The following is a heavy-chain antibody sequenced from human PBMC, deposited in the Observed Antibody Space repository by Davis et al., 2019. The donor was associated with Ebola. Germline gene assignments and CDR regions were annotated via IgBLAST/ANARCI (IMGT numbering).Heavy chain of an antibody. D-gene: IGHD2-2*01. Sequence: GESLKISCAASGFTFSSYGMHWVRQAPGKGLEWVAVIWYDGSNKYYADSVKGRFTISRDSAKNTLYLQMNSLRAEDTAVYYCATGGSSDYWGQGTLVTVSS. V-gene: IGHV3-33*03. CDR1: GFTFSSYG. CDR3: ATGGSSDY. CDR2: IWYDGSNK. J-gene: IGHJ4*02.